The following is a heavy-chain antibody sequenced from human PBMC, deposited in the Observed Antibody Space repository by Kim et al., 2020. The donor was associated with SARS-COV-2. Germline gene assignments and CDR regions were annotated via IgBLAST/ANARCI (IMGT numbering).Heavy chain of an antibody. CDR1: GFTFSSYG. CDR3: AKPGVVTAIGNWFDP. V-gene: IGHV3-30*18. D-gene: IGHD2-21*02. J-gene: IGHJ5*02. CDR2: ISYDGSNK. Sequence: GGSLRLSCAASGFTFSSYGMHWVRQAPGKGLEWVAVISYDGSNKYYADSVKGRFTISRDNSKNTLYLQMNSLRAEDTAVYYCAKPGVVTAIGNWFDPWGPGTLVTVSS.